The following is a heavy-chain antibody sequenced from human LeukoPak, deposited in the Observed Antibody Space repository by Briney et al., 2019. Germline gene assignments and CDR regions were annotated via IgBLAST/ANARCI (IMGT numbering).Heavy chain of an antibody. D-gene: IGHD6-13*01. Sequence: GASVKVSCKASGYTFPSYGISWVRQAPGQGLEWVGWISAYNGNTNYAQKLQGRVTMTTDTSTSTAYMELRSLRSDDTAVYYCARDRPSSWTIPPDYWGQGTLVTVSS. CDR1: GYTFPSYG. CDR2: ISAYNGNT. CDR3: ARDRPSSWTIPPDY. V-gene: IGHV1-18*01. J-gene: IGHJ4*02.